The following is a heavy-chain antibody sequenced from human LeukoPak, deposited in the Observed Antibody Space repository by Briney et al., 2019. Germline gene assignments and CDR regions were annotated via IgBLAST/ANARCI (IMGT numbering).Heavy chain of an antibody. CDR3: TSWGDTTAEYFQR. V-gene: IGHV3-7*01. CDR1: GFISSQYG. J-gene: IGHJ1*01. D-gene: IGHD2-21*02. CDR2: INPDGRDT. Sequence: GGSLRLSCAASGFISSQYGFNWVRQAPGKGLEWVAHINPDGRDTYYVDSVKGRFTISRDNAQNSMYLQMNSLRVEDTAVYYCTSWGDTTAEYFQRWGQGTLVTVSP.